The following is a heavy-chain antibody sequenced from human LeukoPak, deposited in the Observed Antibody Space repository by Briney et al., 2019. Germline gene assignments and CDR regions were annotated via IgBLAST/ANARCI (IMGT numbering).Heavy chain of an antibody. CDR3: ARGAASLSYYDILTGYRNWFDP. J-gene: IGHJ5*02. CDR1: GFTFSSYG. Sequence: GGSLRLSCAASGFTFSSYGMHWVRQAPGKGLEWVAVILYDGSNKYYEDCVKGRFTISRDNSKNTLYLQMNSLRAEDTAVYYCARGAASLSYYDILTGYRNWFDPWGQGTLVTVSS. CDR2: ILYDGSNK. V-gene: IGHV3-33*01. D-gene: IGHD3-9*01.